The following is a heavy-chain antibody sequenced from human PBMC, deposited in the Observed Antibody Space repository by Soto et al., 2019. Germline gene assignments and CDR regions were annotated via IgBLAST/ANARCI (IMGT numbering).Heavy chain of an antibody. V-gene: IGHV3-30*04. CDR3: ARDQTKRIVGATVAFDI. CDR1: GFTFGNYA. D-gene: IGHD1-26*01. CDR2: TSFDGSDK. J-gene: IGHJ3*02. Sequence: PGGSLRLSCAASGFTFGNYAMHWVRQAPGKGLEWVAVTSFDGSDKYNADSVKGRFTISRDNSKNTLYLQMNSLRAEDTAVYYCARDQTKRIVGATVAFDIWGQGTMVTVSS.